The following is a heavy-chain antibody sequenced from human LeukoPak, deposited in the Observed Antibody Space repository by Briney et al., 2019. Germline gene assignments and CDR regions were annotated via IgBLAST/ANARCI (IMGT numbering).Heavy chain of an antibody. CDR2: ISAYNGNT. CDR1: GYTFTSYG. Sequence: ASVKVSCKASGYTFTSYGISWVRQAPGQGLEWMGWISAYNGNTNYAQKLQGRVTMTTDTSTSTAYMELRSLRSDDTAVYCCARRTRQLLVFWFDPWGQGTLVTVSS. D-gene: IGHD6-19*01. J-gene: IGHJ5*02. CDR3: ARRTRQLLVFWFDP. V-gene: IGHV1-18*01.